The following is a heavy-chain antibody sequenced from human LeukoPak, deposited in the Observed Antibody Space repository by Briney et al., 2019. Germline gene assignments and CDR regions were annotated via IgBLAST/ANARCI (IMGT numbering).Heavy chain of an antibody. CDR2: FYISGST. V-gene: IGHV4-4*07. CDR1: GGSISSYY. J-gene: IGHJ4*02. D-gene: IGHD4-11*01. CDR3: ARDFLLQSEGLFDY. Sequence: SETLSLTCAVSGGSISSYYWSWIRQPAGKGLEWIGRFYISGSTNYNPSLKSRVTMSVDTSKNQFSLRLNSVTAADTAVYYCARDFLLQSEGLFDYWGQGTLVTVSS.